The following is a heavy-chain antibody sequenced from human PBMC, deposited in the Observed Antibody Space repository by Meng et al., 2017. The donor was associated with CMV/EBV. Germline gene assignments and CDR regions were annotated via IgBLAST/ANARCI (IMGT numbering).Heavy chain of an antibody. D-gene: IGHD6-19*01. J-gene: IGHJ6*02. V-gene: IGHV3-11*01. CDR1: GFTFSDYY. Sequence: GGSLRLSCAASGFTFSDYYMSWIRQAPGKGLEWVSYISSSGSTIYYADTVKGRFTISRDNAKNSLYLQMNSLRAEDTAVYYCARDRAGAAGSTGYYGMDVWGQGTTVTVSS. CDR3: ARDRAGAAGSTGYYGMDV. CDR2: ISSSGSTI.